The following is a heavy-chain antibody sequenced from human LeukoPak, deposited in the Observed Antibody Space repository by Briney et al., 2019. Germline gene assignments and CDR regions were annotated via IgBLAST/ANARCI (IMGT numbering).Heavy chain of an antibody. CDR1: GFTFLCYN. D-gene: IGHD6-13*01. J-gene: IGHJ4*02. CDR2: ISSSSSYI. Sequence: GGALRIFFGTSGFTFLCYNLKWGRQAPGKGLELGSSISSSSSYIYYADSVKGRFTVSRDNAKNSLYLQMNSLRAEDTAVYYCAREEQQLVYFDYWGQGTLVTVSS. CDR3: AREEQQLVYFDY. V-gene: IGHV3-21*01.